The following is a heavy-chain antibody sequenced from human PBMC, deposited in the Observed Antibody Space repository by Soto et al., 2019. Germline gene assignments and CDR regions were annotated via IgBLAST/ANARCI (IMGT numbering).Heavy chain of an antibody. J-gene: IGHJ6*02. Sequence: ASVKVSCKASGYTFTSYGISWVRQAPGQGLEWMGWISAYNGNTNYAQKLQGRVTMTTDTSTSTAYMELRSLRSDDTAVYYCARAIGAYDSSGYYFYYYYGMDVWGQGTTVTVSS. V-gene: IGHV1-18*01. CDR1: GYTFTSYG. CDR3: ARAIGAYDSSGYYFYYYYGMDV. CDR2: ISAYNGNT. D-gene: IGHD3-22*01.